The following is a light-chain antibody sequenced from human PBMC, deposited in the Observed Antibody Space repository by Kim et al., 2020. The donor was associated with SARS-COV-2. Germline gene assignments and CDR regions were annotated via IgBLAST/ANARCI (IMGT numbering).Light chain of an antibody. CDR2: LGS. CDR3: MQALQTPYT. J-gene: IGKJ2*01. Sequence: DIVLTQSPLSLPVTPGEPASISCRSSQSLLHTNAYNYLDWYLQKPGQSPQLLIYLGSNRASGVPDRFSGSGSGTDFTPKISRVEAEDVGVYYCMQALQTPYTFGQGTKLEI. V-gene: IGKV2-28*01. CDR1: QSLLHTNAYNY.